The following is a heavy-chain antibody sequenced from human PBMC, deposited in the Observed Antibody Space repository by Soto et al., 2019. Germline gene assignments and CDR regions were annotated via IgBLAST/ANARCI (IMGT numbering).Heavy chain of an antibody. CDR2: IFYTGTT. D-gene: IGHD2-2*01. CDR1: GGSINYNSYY. J-gene: IGHJ5*02. CDR3: ARLVVVAPVANA. Sequence: SETLSLTCSVSGGSINYNSYYWGWIRQPPGKGLEWFGGIFYTGTTYYSPSLKDRVTISVDTSKNSFSLNLTSVTAADTAVYFCARLVVVAPVANAWGQGTLVTVSS. V-gene: IGHV4-39*02.